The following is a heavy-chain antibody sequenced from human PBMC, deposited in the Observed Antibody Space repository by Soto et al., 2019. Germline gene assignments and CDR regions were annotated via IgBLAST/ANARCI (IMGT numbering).Heavy chain of an antibody. CDR2: VSGYSGNT. CDR3: ARDEGSHGFDS. Sequence: QVQLVQSRGEVKRPGASVKVSCQAFGYTFINYGISWVRQAPGQGLEWMGWVSGYSGNTNYAQKFRGRVTMTRDTSTSTAYMELKTLRSDDTAVYYCARDEGSHGFDSWGPGTLVAVSS. J-gene: IGHJ4*02. D-gene: IGHD6-13*01. V-gene: IGHV1-18*04. CDR1: GYTFINYG.